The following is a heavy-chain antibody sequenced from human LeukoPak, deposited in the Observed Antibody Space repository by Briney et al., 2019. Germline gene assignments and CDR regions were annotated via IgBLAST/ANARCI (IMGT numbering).Heavy chain of an antibody. Sequence: GGSLRLSCAASGFTVSNSWMFWVRQAPGKGLMYVSEINNDGNRIRYVDSVKGRFAISRDGAKNTLFLQMNSLRDDDTAMYYCARGGLPGGFDYWGQGILVTVSS. CDR3: ARGGLPGGFDY. V-gene: IGHV3-74*01. CDR2: INNDGNRI. CDR1: GFTVSNSW. D-gene: IGHD7-27*01. J-gene: IGHJ4*02.